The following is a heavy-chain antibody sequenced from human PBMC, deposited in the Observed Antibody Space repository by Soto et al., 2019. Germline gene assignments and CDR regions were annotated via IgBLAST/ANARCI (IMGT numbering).Heavy chain of an antibody. CDR2: LRYSGGT. CDR3: AASDGYGADS. CDR1: GGSVTSTNFL. D-gene: IGHD3-22*01. J-gene: IGHJ4*02. Sequence: QLQLQESGPGLVKSSDTLSLTCTVSGGSVTSTNFLWGWIRQTPGEGLEWIESLRYSGGTNYNPSLRGRVTISVDTSKNQFSLQLNSVAAADTAVYFCAASDGYGADSWGQGTLVTVSP. V-gene: IGHV4-61*01.